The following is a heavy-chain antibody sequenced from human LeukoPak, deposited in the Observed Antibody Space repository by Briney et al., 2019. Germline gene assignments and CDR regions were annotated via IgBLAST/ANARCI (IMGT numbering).Heavy chain of an antibody. D-gene: IGHD1-26*01. Sequence: GRSLRLSCAASGFTFSSYSMNWVRQAPGKGLEWVSYISSSSSTIYYADSVKGRFTISRDNAKNSLYLQMNSLRAEDTAVYYCARDHPHGGSYYARPRYFDYWGQGTLVTVSS. V-gene: IGHV3-48*01. CDR1: GFTFSSYS. CDR3: ARDHPHGGSYYARPRYFDY. CDR2: ISSSSSTI. J-gene: IGHJ4*02.